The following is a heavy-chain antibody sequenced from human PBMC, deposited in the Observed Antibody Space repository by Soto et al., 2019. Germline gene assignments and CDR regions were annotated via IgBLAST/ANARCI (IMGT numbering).Heavy chain of an antibody. CDR3: ARDSFRGGYVYPYYFDY. J-gene: IGHJ4*02. CDR2: ISAYNGNT. CDR1: GYTFTSYG. V-gene: IGHV1-18*01. Sequence: QVQLVQSGAEVKKPGASVKVSCKASGYTFTSYGISWVRQAPGQGLEWMGWISAYNGNTNYAQKLQGRVTMTTDTSTSTAYMELRSLRSDDTAVDYCARDSFRGGYVYPYYFDYWCQGTLVTVSS. D-gene: IGHD5-12*01.